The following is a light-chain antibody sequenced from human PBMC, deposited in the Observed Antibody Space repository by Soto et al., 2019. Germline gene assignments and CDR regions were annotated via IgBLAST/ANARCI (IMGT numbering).Light chain of an antibody. V-gene: IGLV2-14*01. CDR1: SSDVGGYNH. CDR2: DVS. Sequence: QSVLTQPASVTGSPGQSITISCTGTSSDVGGYNHVSWYQQHPGKAPKLMTYDVSSRPSGVSNRFSGSKSGNTASLTISGLQAEDEADYYCSSYTTTSTLLVFGGGTKLTVL. J-gene: IGLJ3*02. CDR3: SSYTTTSTLLV.